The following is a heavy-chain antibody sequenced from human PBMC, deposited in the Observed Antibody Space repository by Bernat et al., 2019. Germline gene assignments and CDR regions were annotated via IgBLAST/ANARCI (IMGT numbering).Heavy chain of an antibody. D-gene: IGHD3-3*01. J-gene: IGHJ4*02. V-gene: IGHV3-33*01. CDR1: GFTFSSYG. CDR3: ARDGYYDFWSGYTYYFDY. Sequence: QVQLVESGGGVVQPGRSLRLSCAASGFTFSSYGMHWVRQAPGKGLEWGAVIWYDGSNKYYADSVKGRFTISRDNSKNTLYLQMNSLRAEDTAVYYCARDGYYDFWSGYTYYFDYWGQGTLVTVSS. CDR2: IWYDGSNK.